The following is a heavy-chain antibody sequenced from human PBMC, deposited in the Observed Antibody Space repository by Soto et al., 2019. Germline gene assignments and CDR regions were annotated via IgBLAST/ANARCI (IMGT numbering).Heavy chain of an antibody. V-gene: IGHV1-18*01. J-gene: IGHJ4*02. CDR2: ISAYNTNT. CDR1: GYTFTSYH. CDR3: ERDTPPTDY. Sequence: QVQLVQSGAEVMKPGASVKVSCKTSGYTFTSYHISGVRPAPGQGLEWMGRISAYNTNTNYAQKFQGRVTMTTDTLTSKSYMELRSLRSDDTAVYYCERDTPPTDYWFQGTLVTVSS.